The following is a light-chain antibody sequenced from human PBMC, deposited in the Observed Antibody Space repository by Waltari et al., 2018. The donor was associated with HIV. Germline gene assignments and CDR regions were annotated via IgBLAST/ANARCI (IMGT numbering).Light chain of an antibody. Sequence: DIVMTQSPLSLPVTPGEPASISCRSNQSLLHSNGYNYLDWYLQKPGQSPQLLIYLGSNRASGVPDRISGSGSGTDFTLKISRVEAEDVGVYYCRQALQTARTFGGGTKVEIK. CDR1: QSLLHSNGYNY. V-gene: IGKV2-28*01. CDR2: LGS. J-gene: IGKJ4*01. CDR3: RQALQTART.